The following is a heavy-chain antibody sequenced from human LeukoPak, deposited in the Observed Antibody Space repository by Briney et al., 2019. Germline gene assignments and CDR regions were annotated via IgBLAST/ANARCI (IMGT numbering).Heavy chain of an antibody. D-gene: IGHD4-17*01. V-gene: IGHV3-7*03. J-gene: IGHJ4*02. CDR2: MRRDGNEI. CDR1: GFTFSTYW. Sequence: PGGSLRLSCSASGFTFSTYWMSWVRQAPGKGLEWVANMRRDGNEIYYLDSVRGRFTISRDNAKNSLYLQMNSLRAEDTALYYCAKDMTTVTTSGSDYWGQGTLVTVSS. CDR3: AKDMTTVTTSGSDY.